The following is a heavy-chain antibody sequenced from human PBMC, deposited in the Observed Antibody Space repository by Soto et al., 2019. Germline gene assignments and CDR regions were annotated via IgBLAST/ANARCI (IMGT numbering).Heavy chain of an antibody. J-gene: IGHJ4*02. CDR2: ISSSSSTI. CDR3: AMRSNPTHYYGSGSYYPFDY. V-gene: IGHV3-48*02. D-gene: IGHD3-10*01. Sequence: GGSLRLSCAASGFTFSSYSMNWVRQAPGKGLEWVSYISSSSSTIYYADSVKGRFTISRDNAKNSLYLQMNSLRDEDTAVYYCAMRSNPTHYYGSGSYYPFDYWGQGTLVTVSS. CDR1: GFTFSSYS.